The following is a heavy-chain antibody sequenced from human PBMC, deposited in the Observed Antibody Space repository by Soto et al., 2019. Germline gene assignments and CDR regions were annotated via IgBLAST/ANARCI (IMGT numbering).Heavy chain of an antibody. D-gene: IGHD3-10*01. V-gene: IGHV4-31*03. J-gene: IGHJ6*02. CDR2: IYYSGST. CDR1: GGSISRGGYF. Sequence: SENLSLTCTVSGGSISRGGYFWSWVRQHPGKGLEWIGYIYYSGSTYYNPSLKSRVTISVDTSKNQLSLKLSSVTAADTAVYYCARAYGSGYMDVWGQGTTVTVSS. CDR3: ARAYGSGYMDV.